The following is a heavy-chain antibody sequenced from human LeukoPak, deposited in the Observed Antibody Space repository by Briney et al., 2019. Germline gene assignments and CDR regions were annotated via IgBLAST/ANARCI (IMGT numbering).Heavy chain of an antibody. J-gene: IGHJ6*03. CDR2: VSGSGGST. CDR1: GFTSSSYA. CDR3: AKSPFRDFWSGSDYYYMDV. D-gene: IGHD3-3*01. Sequence: GGSLRLSCAASGFTSSSYAMSWVRQAPGRGLEWVSGVSGSGGSTYYADSVKGRFTIYRDNSKNTLYLQTNSLRAEDTAVYYCAKSPFRDFWSGSDYYYMDVWGKGTTATVPS. V-gene: IGHV3-23*01.